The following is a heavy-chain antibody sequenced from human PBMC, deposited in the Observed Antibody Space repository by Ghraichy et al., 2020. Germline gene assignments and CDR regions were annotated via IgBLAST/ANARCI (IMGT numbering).Heavy chain of an antibody. CDR3: ARVYSSSSLSWGSWFDP. J-gene: IGHJ5*02. CDR1: GYTFTSYG. CDR2: ISAYNGNT. D-gene: IGHD6-6*01. Sequence: ASVKVSCKASGYTFTSYGISWVRQAPGQGLEWMGWISAYNGNTNYAQKLQGRVTMTTDTSTSTAYMELRSLRSDDTAVYYCARVYSSSSLSWGSWFDPWGQGTLVTVSS. V-gene: IGHV1-18*01.